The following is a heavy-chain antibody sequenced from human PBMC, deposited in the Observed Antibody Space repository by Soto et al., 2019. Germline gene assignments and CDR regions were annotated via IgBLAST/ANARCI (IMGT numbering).Heavy chain of an antibody. Sequence: GGSLRLSCAASGISFSSYGMHWVRQAPGKGLEWVALVWYDGKDKYYADSVKGRFAISRDNSKNTLYLQMNNLRGEDTAVYYCARDTFYYYGSGPSSGGFDPWGQGVLVTAPQ. CDR3: ARDTFYYYGSGPSSGGFDP. V-gene: IGHV3-33*01. D-gene: IGHD3-10*01. J-gene: IGHJ5*02. CDR1: GISFSSYG. CDR2: VWYDGKDK.